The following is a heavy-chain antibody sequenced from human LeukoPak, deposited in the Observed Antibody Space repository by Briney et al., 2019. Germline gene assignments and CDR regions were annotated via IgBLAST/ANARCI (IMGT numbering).Heavy chain of an antibody. CDR3: ARDRPPTRPPPVGMDV. Sequence: GGSLRLSCAASGFTFSSYAMSWVRQAPGKGLEWVSAISGSGGSTYYADSVKGRFTISRDNSKNTLYLQMNSLRAEDTAVYYCARDRPPTRPPPVGMDVWGQGTTVTVSS. CDR2: ISGSGGST. V-gene: IGHV3-23*01. CDR1: GFTFSSYA. J-gene: IGHJ6*02. D-gene: IGHD1-14*01.